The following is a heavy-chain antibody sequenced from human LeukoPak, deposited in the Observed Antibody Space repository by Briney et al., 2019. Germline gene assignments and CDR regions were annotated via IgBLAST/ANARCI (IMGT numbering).Heavy chain of an antibody. Sequence: GGSLRLSCAASGLTFTTYRFHWVRQAPGKGLEWVAFISFDGIDKYYADSVKGRFSISRDNSRNTINLQMNGLRTEDTAVYYCAKLHGYSFQNWGQGTLVSVSS. CDR3: AKLHGYSFQN. D-gene: IGHD1-1*01. CDR2: ISFDGIDK. V-gene: IGHV3-30*18. J-gene: IGHJ1*01. CDR1: GLTFTTYR.